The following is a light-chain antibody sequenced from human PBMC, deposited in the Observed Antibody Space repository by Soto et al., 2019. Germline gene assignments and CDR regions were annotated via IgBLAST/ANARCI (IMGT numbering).Light chain of an antibody. V-gene: IGLV1-40*01. Sequence: QSVLTQPPSVTGAPGQRVTISCTGNNSNIGAGSGVNWYQQFPDKAPKLLIYANTHRPSGVPDRFSGSTSATSASLAITGLQTQDEADYYCPSFDSSLTGLIFGGGTKLTVL. J-gene: IGLJ2*01. CDR2: ANT. CDR1: NSNIGAGSG. CDR3: PSFDSSLTGLI.